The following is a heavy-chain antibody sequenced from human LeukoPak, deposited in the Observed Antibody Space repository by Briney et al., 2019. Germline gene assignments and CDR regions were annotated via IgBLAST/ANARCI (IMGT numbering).Heavy chain of an antibody. D-gene: IGHD5-18*01. V-gene: IGHV3-21*01. Sequence: GGSLRLSCAASGFTFSSYSMNWVRQAPGKGLEWVSSISSSSSYIYYADSVKGRFTISRDNSKNTLYLQMNSLRAEDTAVYYCAREDSYGFPDYWGQGTLVTVSS. CDR2: ISSSSSYI. J-gene: IGHJ4*02. CDR1: GFTFSSYS. CDR3: AREDSYGFPDY.